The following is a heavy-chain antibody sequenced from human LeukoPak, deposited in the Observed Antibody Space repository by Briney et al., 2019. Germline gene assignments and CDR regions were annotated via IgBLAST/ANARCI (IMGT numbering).Heavy chain of an antibody. V-gene: IGHV1-69*05. CDR1: GGTFGSYA. D-gene: IGHD2-2*01. CDR2: IIPIFGTA. J-gene: IGHJ3*02. Sequence: GASVKVSCKASGGTFGSYAISWVRQAPGQGLEWMGGIIPIFGTANYAQKFQGRVTITTDESTSTAYMELSSLRSEDTAVYYCAKQPPIVVVPADLEDAFDIWGQGTMVTVSS. CDR3: AKQPPIVVVPADLEDAFDI.